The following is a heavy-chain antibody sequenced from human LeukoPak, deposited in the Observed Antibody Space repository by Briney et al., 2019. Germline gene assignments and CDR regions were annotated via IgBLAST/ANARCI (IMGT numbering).Heavy chain of an antibody. CDR3: ARGRYFDWLYKYYFDY. D-gene: IGHD3-9*01. Sequence: SETLSLTCTVSGYSISSGYYWSWIRQPPGKGLEWIGEINHSGSTNYNPSLKSRVTISVDTSKNQFSLKLSSVTAADTAVYYCARGRYFDWLYKYYFDYWGQGTLVTVSS. J-gene: IGHJ4*02. CDR1: GYSISSGYY. V-gene: IGHV4-38-2*02. CDR2: INHSGST.